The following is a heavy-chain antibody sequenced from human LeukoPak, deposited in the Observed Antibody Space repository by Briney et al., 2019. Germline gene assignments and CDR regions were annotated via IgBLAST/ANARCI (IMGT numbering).Heavy chain of an antibody. D-gene: IGHD4-11*01. CDR1: GGSISSYC. J-gene: IGHJ4*02. CDR2: IYYSGST. Sequence: SETLSLTCTVSGGSISSYCWSWIRQPPGKGLEWIGYIYYSGSTNYNPSLKSRVTISVDTSKNQFSLKLSSVTAADTAVYYCARDGDYSNYAFDYWGQGTLVTVSS. V-gene: IGHV4-59*01. CDR3: ARDGDYSNYAFDY.